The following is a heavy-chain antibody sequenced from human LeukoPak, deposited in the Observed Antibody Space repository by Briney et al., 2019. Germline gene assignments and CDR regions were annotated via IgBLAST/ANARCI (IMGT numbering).Heavy chain of an antibody. D-gene: IGHD3-9*01. CDR1: GYTFTGYY. V-gene: IGHV1-2*02. J-gene: IGHJ5*02. CDR3: ARDSMDYDILTGYYNGWFDP. Sequence: WASVKVSCKASGYTFTGYYMHWVRQAPGQGLEWMGWINPNSGGTNYAQKFQGRVTMTRDTSISTAYMELSRLRSDDTAVYYCARDSMDYDILTGYYNGWFDPWGQGTLVTVSS. CDR2: INPNSGGT.